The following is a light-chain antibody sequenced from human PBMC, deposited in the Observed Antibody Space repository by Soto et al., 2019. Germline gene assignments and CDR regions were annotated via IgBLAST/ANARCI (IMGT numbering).Light chain of an antibody. J-gene: IGKJ4*01. V-gene: IGKV3-11*01. CDR2: EAS. Sequence: DIVLTQSPATLSLSPGERATLSCRASQSVDSSLAWFQQKPGQAPRLLIYEASNRATGIPARFSGSGSGTDFTLTISSLEPEDFAVYYCQQRGSWPQLTFGGGTKVEI. CDR3: QQRGSWPQLT. CDR1: QSVDSS.